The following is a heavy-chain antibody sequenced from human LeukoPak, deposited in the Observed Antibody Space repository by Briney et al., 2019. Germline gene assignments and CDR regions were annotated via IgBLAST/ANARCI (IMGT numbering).Heavy chain of an antibody. CDR1: GFTFSSYA. J-gene: IGHJ3*02. Sequence: GASLRLSCAASGFTFSSYAMSWVRQAPGKGLEWVSSISDSGGSTSNADSVKGRFTISRDNSKNTLYLQMNSLRAEDTAVYYCVRGGYSGYEYAFDIWGQGTMVTVSS. CDR2: ISDSGGST. CDR3: VRGGYSGYEYAFDI. D-gene: IGHD5-12*01. V-gene: IGHV3-23*01.